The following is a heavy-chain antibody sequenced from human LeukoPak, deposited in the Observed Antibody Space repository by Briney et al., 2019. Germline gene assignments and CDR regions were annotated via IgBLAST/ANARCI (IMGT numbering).Heavy chain of an antibody. J-gene: IGHJ6*03. CDR2: ISPNSGGT. CDR3: ARDHSVATIGRGYDYYMDV. CDR1: GYTFTSYD. V-gene: IGHV1-2*02. D-gene: IGHD5-12*01. Sequence: ASVKVSCKASGYTFTSYDINWVRQATGQGLEWMGWISPNSGGTKYAQTFQGRVTMTRDTSMSTVYMELSSLTSDDTAVYYCARDHSVATIGRGYDYYMDVWGKGTTVTVSS.